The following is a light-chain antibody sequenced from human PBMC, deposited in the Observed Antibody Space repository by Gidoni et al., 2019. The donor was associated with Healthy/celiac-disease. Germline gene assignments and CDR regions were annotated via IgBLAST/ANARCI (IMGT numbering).Light chain of an antibody. V-gene: IGKV1-9*01. CDR1: QGISSY. CDR2: AAS. CDR3: QQLNSYPLT. J-gene: IGKJ4*01. Sequence: DIQLTQYPSFLSASVGDRVTITCRASQGISSYLAWYQQKPGKAPKLLIYAASTLQSGVPSRFSGSVSGTEFTLTISSLQPEDFATYYCQQLNSYPLTFXGXTKVEIK.